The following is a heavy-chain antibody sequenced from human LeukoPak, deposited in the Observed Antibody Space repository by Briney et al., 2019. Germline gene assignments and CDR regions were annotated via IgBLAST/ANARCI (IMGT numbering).Heavy chain of an antibody. D-gene: IGHD3-22*01. J-gene: IGHJ3*02. CDR1: GFTFSSYA. CDR3: ARRGTALNYYDSSGYGAFDI. V-gene: IGHV3-30-3*01. Sequence: PGRSLRLSCAASGFTFSSYAMHWVRQAPGKGLEWVAVISYDGSNKYYADSVKGRFTIPRDNSKSTLYLQMNSLRAEDTAVYYCARRGTALNYYDSSGYGAFDIWGQGTMVTVSS. CDR2: ISYDGSNK.